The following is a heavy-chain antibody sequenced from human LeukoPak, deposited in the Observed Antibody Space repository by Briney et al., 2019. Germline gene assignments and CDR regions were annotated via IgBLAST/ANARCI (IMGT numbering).Heavy chain of an antibody. D-gene: IGHD2-15*01. CDR1: GFTFSSYA. CDR3: ARSGASPTQEDAFDI. CDR2: ISGSGGST. Sequence: GGSLRLSCAASGFTFSSYAMSRVRQAPGKGLEWVSAISGSGGSTYYADSVKGRFTISRDNSKNTLYLQMNSLRAEDTAVYYCARSGASPTQEDAFDIWGQGTMVTVSS. J-gene: IGHJ3*02. V-gene: IGHV3-23*01.